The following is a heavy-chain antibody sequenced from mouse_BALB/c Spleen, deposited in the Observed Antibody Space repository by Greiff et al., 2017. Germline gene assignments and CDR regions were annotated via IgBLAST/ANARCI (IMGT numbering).Heavy chain of an antibody. V-gene: IGHV2-9-2*01. J-gene: IGHJ4*01. D-gene: IGHD2-2*01. CDR2: IWTGGGT. CDR1: GFSLTSYD. Sequence: VQVVESGPGLVAPSQSLSITCTVSGFSLTSYDISWIRQPPGKGLEWLGVIWTGGGTNYNSAFMSRLSISKDNSKSQVFLKMNSLQTDDTAIYYCVRRRDGYDGTGYYAMDYWGQGTSVTVSS. CDR3: VRRRDGYDGTGYYAMDY.